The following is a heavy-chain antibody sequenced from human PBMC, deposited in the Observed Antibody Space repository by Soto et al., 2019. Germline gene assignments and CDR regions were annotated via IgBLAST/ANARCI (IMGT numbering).Heavy chain of an antibody. Sequence: ASVKVSCKASGYTFTSYYMHWVRQAPGQGLEWMGIINPSGGSTSYAQKFQGRVTMTRDTSTSTVYMELSTLRSENTAVYYCAREASAAAPAIYYYYGMDVWGQGTTVTVSS. J-gene: IGHJ6*02. V-gene: IGHV1-46*01. D-gene: IGHD6-13*01. CDR1: GYTFTSYY. CDR2: INPSGGST. CDR3: AREASAAAPAIYYYYGMDV.